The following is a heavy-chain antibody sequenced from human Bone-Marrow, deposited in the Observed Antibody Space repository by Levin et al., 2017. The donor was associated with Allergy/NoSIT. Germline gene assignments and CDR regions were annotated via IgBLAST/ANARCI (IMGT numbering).Heavy chain of an antibody. D-gene: IGHD1-26*01. CDR1: GYTFTTYP. CDR2: IATYSGNT. Sequence: AASVKVSCKTSGYTFTTYPITWVRQAPGQGLEWMGWIATYSGNTKYAEKVQDRVTMTRDTSTRTAYMELRGLTSDDTAVYYCARFSRGCSHPDLDSWGQGTLVIVSS. J-gene: IGHJ4*02. V-gene: IGHV1-18*01. CDR3: ARFSRGCSHPDLDS.